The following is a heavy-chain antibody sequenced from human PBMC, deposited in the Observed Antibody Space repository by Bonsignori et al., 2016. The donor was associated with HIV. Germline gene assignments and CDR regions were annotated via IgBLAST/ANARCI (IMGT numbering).Heavy chain of an antibody. J-gene: IGHJ6*03. V-gene: IGHV3-23*01. D-gene: IGHD3-10*01. CDR2: ISGNGDST. Sequence: WIRQPPGKGLEWVSTISGNGDSTFYADSVKGRFTISRDNSKNSLHLQMSGLRAEDTAIYYCAKGHTYYYGSGNCYMDVWGKGTAVTVSS. CDR3: AKGHTYYYGSGNCYMDV.